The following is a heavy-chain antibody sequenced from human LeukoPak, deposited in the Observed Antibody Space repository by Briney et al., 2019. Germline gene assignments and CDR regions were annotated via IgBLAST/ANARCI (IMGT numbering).Heavy chain of an antibody. J-gene: IGHJ4*02. CDR1: GGTFSSYA. CDR2: IIPILGIA. V-gene: IGHV1-69*04. D-gene: IGHD1-26*01. CDR3: ARGLVGATMTAY. Sequence: ASVKVSCKASGGTFSSYAISWVRQAPGQGLEWMGRIIPILGIANYAQKFPGRVTITADKSTSTAYMELSSLRSEDTAVYYCARGLVGATMTAYWGQGTLVTVSS.